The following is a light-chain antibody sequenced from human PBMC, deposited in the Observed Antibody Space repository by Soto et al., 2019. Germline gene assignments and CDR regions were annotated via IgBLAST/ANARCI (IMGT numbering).Light chain of an antibody. CDR2: GAS. Sequence: IVMTPSPAPVSVSPAVRAPHSCRASQSVSSALAWYQQKPGQAPKLLIYGASTRATGIPARFGGSGSRTEFTLTISSLQSEDFAVYYCQQYNDCARTFGQGTRLEI. CDR1: QSVSSA. CDR3: QQYNDCART. V-gene: IGKV3-15*01. J-gene: IGKJ5*01.